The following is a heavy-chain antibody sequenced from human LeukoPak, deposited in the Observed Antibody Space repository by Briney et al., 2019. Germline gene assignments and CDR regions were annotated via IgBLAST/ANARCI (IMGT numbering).Heavy chain of an antibody. J-gene: IGHJ4*02. V-gene: IGHV3-30*02. CDR1: GFSFSSYG. CDR3: ARDRYTRSYYILY. CDR2: INYNGNNK. D-gene: IGHD3-10*01. Sequence: SGGSLRLSCAAAGFSFSSYGIHWVRQAPGKGLEWVAFINYNGNNKYYADSVKGRFTISRDNSKSTVYLEMNSLRDGDTAVYYCARDRYTRSYYILYWGQGTLVTVSS.